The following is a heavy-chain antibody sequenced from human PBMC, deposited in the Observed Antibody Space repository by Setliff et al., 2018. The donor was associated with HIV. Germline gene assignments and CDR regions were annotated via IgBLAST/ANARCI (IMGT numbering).Heavy chain of an antibody. V-gene: IGHV3-7*01. CDR2: VKPDGSGI. J-gene: IGHJ3*02. CDR3: ARGHVGAFDI. Sequence: GGSLRLSCAASGFIFSTSWMSWVRQAPGKGPEWVANVKPDGSGIYYVDSVRGRFTISRDNAKNSLYLDMNSLRAEDTAVYYCARGHVGAFDIRGQGTMVTV. CDR1: GFIFSTSW.